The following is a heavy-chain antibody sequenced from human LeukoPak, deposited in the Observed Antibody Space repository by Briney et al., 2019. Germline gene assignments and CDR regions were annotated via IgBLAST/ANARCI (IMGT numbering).Heavy chain of an antibody. Sequence: ASVKVSCKASGYTFTSYGISWVRQAPGQGLEWMGWISAYNGNTNYAQKLQGRVTMTTDTSTSTAYMELRSLRSEDTAVYYCATVTLVGATQRLDYWGQGTLVTVSS. D-gene: IGHD1-26*01. J-gene: IGHJ4*02. CDR1: GYTFTSYG. CDR3: ATVTLVGATQRLDY. V-gene: IGHV1-18*01. CDR2: ISAYNGNT.